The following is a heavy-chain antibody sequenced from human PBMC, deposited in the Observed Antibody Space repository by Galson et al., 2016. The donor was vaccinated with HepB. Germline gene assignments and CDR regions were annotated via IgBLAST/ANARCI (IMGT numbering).Heavy chain of an antibody. CDR1: GFTFSDAW. D-gene: IGHD3-22*01. J-gene: IGHJ4*02. CDR2: IKSKTDDGTT. Sequence: SLRLSCAASGFTFSDAWVSWVRQAPGKGLEWVGRIKSKTDDGTTDYAAPVKGRFTISRDDSKNTLYLQMSSLKTEDTAVYYCTTRSDYYYDSSGYYSLRDYWGQGTLVTVSS. CDR3: TTRSDYYYDSSGYYSLRDY. V-gene: IGHV3-15*01.